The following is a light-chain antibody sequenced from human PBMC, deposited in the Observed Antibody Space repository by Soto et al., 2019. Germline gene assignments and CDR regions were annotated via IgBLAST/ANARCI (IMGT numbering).Light chain of an antibody. CDR1: TSDIGGYNY. Sequence: QSVLTQPASVSGSPGQSITISCTGTTSDIGGYNYVSWYQQRPGKAPKLMIYDVSNRPSGVSFRFSGSKTGNTASLTISGLQAADEADYYCSSYTSSSTLVFGGGTKVTVL. J-gene: IGLJ2*01. CDR2: DVS. CDR3: SSYTSSSTLV. V-gene: IGLV2-14*01.